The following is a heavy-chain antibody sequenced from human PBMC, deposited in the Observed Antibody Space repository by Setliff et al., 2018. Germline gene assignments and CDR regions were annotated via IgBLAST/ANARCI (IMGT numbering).Heavy chain of an antibody. CDR1: GGSISSHY. V-gene: IGHV4-59*11. J-gene: IGHJ5*02. D-gene: IGHD3-3*01. CDR2: IYYSGST. CDR3: ARASLGYDFWSGYYSPELWLDP. Sequence: SETLSLTCTVSGGSISSHYWSWIRQPPGKGLEWIGYIYYSGSTNYNPSLKSRVTISVDTSKNQFSLKLSSVTAADTAVYYCARASLGYDFWSGYYSPELWLDPWGQGTLGTVSS.